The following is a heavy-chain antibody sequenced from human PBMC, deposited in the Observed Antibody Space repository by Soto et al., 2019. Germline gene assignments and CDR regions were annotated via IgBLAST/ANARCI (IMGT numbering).Heavy chain of an antibody. CDR3: AKDLYDSSGYVREIDY. J-gene: IGHJ4*02. D-gene: IGHD3-22*01. Sequence: GESLKISCAASGFTFSSYGMHWVRQAPGKGLEWVAVISYDGSNKYYADSVKGRFTISRDNSKNTLYLQMNSLRAEDTTVYYCAKDLYDSSGYVREIDYWGQGTLVTVSS. V-gene: IGHV3-30*18. CDR1: GFTFSSYG. CDR2: ISYDGSNK.